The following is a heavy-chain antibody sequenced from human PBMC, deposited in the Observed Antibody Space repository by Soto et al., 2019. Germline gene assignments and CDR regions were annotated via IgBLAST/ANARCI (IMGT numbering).Heavy chain of an antibody. Sequence: SVKVSCKASGGTFSSYAISGVRQAPGQGLEWMGGIIAILGKANYAQKFQGRVTITRDTSASTAYMELSSLRSEDTAVYYCARGKGMEENYYYYGLDIWGQGTTVTVSS. J-gene: IGHJ6*02. CDR3: ARGKGMEENYYYYGLDI. CDR2: IIAILGKA. V-gene: IGHV1-69*10. D-gene: IGHD1-1*01. CDR1: GGTFSSYA.